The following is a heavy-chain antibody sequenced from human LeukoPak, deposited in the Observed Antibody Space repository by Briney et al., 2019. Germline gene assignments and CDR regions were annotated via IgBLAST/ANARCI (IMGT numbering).Heavy chain of an antibody. CDR3: AREGEAAAGPPAGVDY. J-gene: IGHJ4*02. CDR2: ISSSGSTI. V-gene: IGHV3-11*01. Sequence: GGSLRLSCAASGFTFSDYYMSWIRQAPGKGLEWVSYISSSGSTIYYADSVKGRFTISRDNAKNSLYLQMNSLRAEDTAVYYCAREGEAAAGPPAGVDYWGQGTLVTVSS. CDR1: GFTFSDYY. D-gene: IGHD6-13*01.